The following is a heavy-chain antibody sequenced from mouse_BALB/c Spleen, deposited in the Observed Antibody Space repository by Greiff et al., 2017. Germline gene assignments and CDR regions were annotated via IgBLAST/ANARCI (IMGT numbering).Heavy chain of an antibody. V-gene: IGHV1-18*01. CDR2: INPNNGGT. Sequence: EVKLQESGPELVKPGASVKIPCKASGYTFTDYNMDWVKQSHGKSLEWIGDINPNNGGTIYNQKFKGKATLTVDKSSSTAYMELRSLTSEDTAVYYCARSIILGSSYYFDYWGQGTTLTVSS. J-gene: IGHJ2*01. D-gene: IGHD1-1*01. CDR1: GYTFTDYN. CDR3: ARSIILGSSYYFDY.